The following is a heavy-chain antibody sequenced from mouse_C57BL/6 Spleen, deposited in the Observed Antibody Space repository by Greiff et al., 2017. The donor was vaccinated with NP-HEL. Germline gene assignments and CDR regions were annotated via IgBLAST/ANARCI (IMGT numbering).Heavy chain of an antibody. J-gene: IGHJ4*01. CDR2: IHPNSGST. D-gene: IGHD1-1*01. V-gene: IGHV1-64*01. Sequence: VQLQQSGAELVKPGASVKLSCKASGYTFTSYWMHWVKQRPGQGLEWIGMIHPNSGSTNYNEKFKSKATLTVDKSSSTAYMQLSSLTSEDSAVYYCARGGGSSYDYYAMDYWGQGTSVTVSS. CDR3: ARGGGSSYDYYAMDY. CDR1: GYTFTSYW.